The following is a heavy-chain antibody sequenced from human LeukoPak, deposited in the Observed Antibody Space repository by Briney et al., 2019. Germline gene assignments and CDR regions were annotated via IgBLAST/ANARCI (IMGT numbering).Heavy chain of an antibody. Sequence: EASVKVSCKASGYTFTGYYMHWVRQAPGQGLEWMGWINPNSGGTNYAQKFQGRVTMTRDTSISTAYMELSRLRSDDTAVYYCARSSWSGTPLNWFDPWGQGTLVTVSS. J-gene: IGHJ5*02. CDR3: ARSSWSGTPLNWFDP. D-gene: IGHD3-3*01. V-gene: IGHV1-2*02. CDR2: INPNSGGT. CDR1: GYTFTGYY.